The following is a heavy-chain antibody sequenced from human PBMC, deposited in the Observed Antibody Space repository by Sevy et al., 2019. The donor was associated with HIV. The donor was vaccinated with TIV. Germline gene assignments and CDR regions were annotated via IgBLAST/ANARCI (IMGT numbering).Heavy chain of an antibody. CDR1: GFMFSKYG. V-gene: IGHV3-30*03. J-gene: IGHJ6*02. CDR3: AISRGRLVGSSWLYYYFAMDV. D-gene: IGHD6-13*01. CDR2: ISNDGSDK. Sequence: GGSLRLSCAASGFMFSKYGMHWVRQAPGKGLEWVAIISNDGSDKDYGDSVKGRFTISRDNSKDTVYLQMNSLRPEDTAVYYCAISRGRLVGSSWLYYYFAMDVWGQGTTVTVSS.